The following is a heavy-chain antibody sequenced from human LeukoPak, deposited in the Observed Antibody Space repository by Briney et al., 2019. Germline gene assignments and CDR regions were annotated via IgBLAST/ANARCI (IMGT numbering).Heavy chain of an antibody. CDR2: IRSKANSYAT. D-gene: IGHD5-18*01. Sequence: GESLRLSCAASGFTFSGSAMHWVRQASGKGLKWVGRIRSKANSYATAYAASVKGRFTISRDDSKNTAYLQMNSLKTEDTAVYYCTRHVKGYSYGFGWGQGTLVTVSS. J-gene: IGHJ4*02. CDR3: TRHVKGYSYGFG. V-gene: IGHV3-73*01. CDR1: GFTFSGSA.